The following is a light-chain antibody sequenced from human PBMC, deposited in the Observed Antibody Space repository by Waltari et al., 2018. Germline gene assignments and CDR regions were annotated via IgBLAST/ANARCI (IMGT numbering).Light chain of an antibody. Sequence: EIVLTQSPATLSLSPGERATLSCRASQSVSSYLAWYQQKPGQAPWRLIYDASNRATGIPARFSGSGSGTDFTLTISSIEPEDFAVYYCQQRSNWPPITFGPGTKVDIK. V-gene: IGKV3-11*01. CDR2: DAS. CDR3: QQRSNWPPIT. J-gene: IGKJ3*01. CDR1: QSVSSY.